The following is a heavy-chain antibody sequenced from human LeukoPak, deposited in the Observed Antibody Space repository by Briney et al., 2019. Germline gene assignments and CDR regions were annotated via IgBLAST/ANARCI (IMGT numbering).Heavy chain of an antibody. CDR1: GFTFSSYE. CDR3: ARQTGSGLFTLP. D-gene: IGHD3/OR15-3a*01. Sequence: GSLRLSCAASGFTFSSYEMNWVRQAPGKGLEWIGSIYYSGNTYYNASVKSRVTISIDSSKNQFSLMLSSVTAADTAVYYCARQTGSGLFTLPGGQGTLVTVSS. CDR2: IYYSGNT. J-gene: IGHJ4*02. V-gene: IGHV4-39*01.